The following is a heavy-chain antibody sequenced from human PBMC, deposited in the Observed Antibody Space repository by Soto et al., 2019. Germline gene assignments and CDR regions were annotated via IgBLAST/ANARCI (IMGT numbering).Heavy chain of an antibody. CDR1: GGTFGRHV. J-gene: IGHJ4*02. CDR3: ATPACAATWCSPSHNLDH. D-gene: IGHD2-2*01. V-gene: IGHV1-69*09. Sequence: QVQLVQSGAEVKKPESSVKVSCTTSGGTFGRHVISWVRQAPGQGPEWMGKINPHSGISNYAQKLQDRVTFNADTDSSTAYMELSSLRSDDTAVYYCATPACAATWCSPSHNLDHWGQGTLVTVSS. CDR2: INPHSGIS.